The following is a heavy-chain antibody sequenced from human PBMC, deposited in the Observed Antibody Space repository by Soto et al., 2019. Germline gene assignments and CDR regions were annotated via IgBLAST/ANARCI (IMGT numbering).Heavy chain of an antibody. J-gene: IGHJ3*01. Sequence: GGSLRLSCASSGFTLSMSAVNWVRQAPGKGLEWVSYISDSGDRTYYADSVKGRFTISRDRSKNTVSLQMDSLRAEDTAVYYCAKDRGIIVKAGDAFVVWGQGTKVTVS. D-gene: IGHD3-16*02. CDR1: GFTLSMSA. CDR2: ISDSGDRT. CDR3: AKDRGIIVKAGDAFVV. V-gene: IGHV3-23*01.